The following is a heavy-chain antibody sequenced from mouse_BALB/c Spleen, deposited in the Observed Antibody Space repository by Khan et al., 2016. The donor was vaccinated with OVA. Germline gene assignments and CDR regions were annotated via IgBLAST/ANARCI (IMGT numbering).Heavy chain of an antibody. V-gene: IGHV3-2*02. CDR3: ARTARITY. J-gene: IGHJ2*01. CDR1: GYSITSGYG. Sequence: EVQLQESGPGLVKPSQSLSLTCTVTGYSITSGYGWNWIRQFPGNKLDWMGYISYSGSSHYNPSLKSRNSITRDKSKNQFFLQLNSVTTEDTAKDCCARTARITYWGQGTTLTVSS. D-gene: IGHD1-2*01. CDR2: ISYSGSS.